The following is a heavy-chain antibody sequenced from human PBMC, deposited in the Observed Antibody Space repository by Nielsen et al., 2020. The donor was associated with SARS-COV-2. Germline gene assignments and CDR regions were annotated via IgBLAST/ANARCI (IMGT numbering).Heavy chain of an antibody. D-gene: IGHD3-22*01. CDR2: MNPNSGNT. V-gene: IGHV1-8*01. J-gene: IGHJ4*02. CDR1: GYTFTSYD. Sequence: ASVKVSCKASGYTFTSYDINWVRQATGQGLEWMGWMNPNSGNTGYAQKFKGRVTMTRDTSISTAYMELSSLTSEDTAVYYCARRADYYASSAYYYWGQGILVTVSS. CDR3: ARRADYYASSAYYY.